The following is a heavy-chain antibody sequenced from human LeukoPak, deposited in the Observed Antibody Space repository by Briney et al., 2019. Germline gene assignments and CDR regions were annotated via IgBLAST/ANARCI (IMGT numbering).Heavy chain of an antibody. Sequence: GGSLRLSCAASGFAFSSYWLHWVRQAPGKGLVWISSINSGGSITTYADSVKGRFTISRDNAKNTLNLQMNSLRAEDTAVYYCAKTMVRGVTNFDYWGQGTLVTVSS. CDR2: INSGGSIT. CDR3: AKTMVRGVTNFDY. CDR1: GFAFSSYW. J-gene: IGHJ4*02. V-gene: IGHV3-74*01. D-gene: IGHD3-10*01.